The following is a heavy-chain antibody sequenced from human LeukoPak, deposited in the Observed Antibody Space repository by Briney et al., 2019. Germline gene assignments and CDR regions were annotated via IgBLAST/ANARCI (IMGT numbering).Heavy chain of an antibody. J-gene: IGHJ5*02. V-gene: IGHV3-33*01. D-gene: IGHD3-10*01. CDR1: GFTFSSYG. CDR2: IWYDGSNK. CDR3: ARDPYYYGLNWFDP. Sequence: PGGSLRLSCAASGFTFSSYGMHWVRQAPGKGLEWVAVIWYDGSNKYYADSVKGRFTISRDNSKNTLYLQMNSLRAEDTAVYYCARDPYYYGLNWFDPWGQGTLVTVSS.